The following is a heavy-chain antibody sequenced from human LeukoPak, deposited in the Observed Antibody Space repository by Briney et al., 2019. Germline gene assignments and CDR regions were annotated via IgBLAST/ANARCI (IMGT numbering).Heavy chain of an antibody. CDR2: IIPIFGTA. V-gene: IGHV1-69*06. D-gene: IGHD3-22*01. CDR3: ARDGTNYYDSSGYYVYYYYYYMDV. Sequence: VASVTVSCTASGGTFSSYAISWVRQAPGQGLEWMGGIIPIFGTANYAQKFQGRVTITADKSTSTAYMELSSLRTEDTAVYYCARDGTNYYDSSGYYVYYYYYYMDVWGKGTTVTVSS. J-gene: IGHJ6*03. CDR1: GGTFSSYA.